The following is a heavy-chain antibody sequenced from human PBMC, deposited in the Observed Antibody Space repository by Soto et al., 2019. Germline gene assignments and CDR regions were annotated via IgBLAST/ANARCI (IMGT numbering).Heavy chain of an antibody. V-gene: IGHV3-7*01. CDR1: GFTFSTYW. Sequence: EVQLVESGGGLVQPGGSLSLSCAASGFTFSTYWMSWVRQAPGKGLEWVATIRQDGSEKHHVDSVEGRFTISRDNAKNSMYLQTNSLRAEDTAMYYCVRGCGRASCPYFFDYWGQGTLVSVSS. CDR3: VRGCGRASCPYFFDY. CDR2: IRQDGSEK. J-gene: IGHJ4*02. D-gene: IGHD2-2*01.